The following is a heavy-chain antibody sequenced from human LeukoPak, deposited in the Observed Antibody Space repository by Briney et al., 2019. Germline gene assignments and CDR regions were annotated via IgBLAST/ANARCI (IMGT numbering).Heavy chain of an antibody. CDR1: GFTFSSYA. Sequence: PGGSLRLSCVASGFTFSSYAMSWVRQAPGKGLEWVAVISYDGSNKYYADSVKGRFTISRDNSKNTLYLQMNSLRAEDTAVYYCARERHYYDSSGYLLAPDYWGQGTLVTVSS. V-gene: IGHV3-30-3*01. CDR2: ISYDGSNK. J-gene: IGHJ4*02. CDR3: ARERHYYDSSGYLLAPDY. D-gene: IGHD3-22*01.